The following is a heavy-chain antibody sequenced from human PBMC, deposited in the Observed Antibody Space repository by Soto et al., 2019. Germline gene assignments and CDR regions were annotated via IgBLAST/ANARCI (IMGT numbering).Heavy chain of an antibody. D-gene: IGHD3-22*01. J-gene: IGHJ6*02. Sequence: ASVKVSCKASGYTFTGCYMHWVRQAPGQGLEWMGWINPNSGGTNYAQKFQGWVTMTRDTSISTAYMELSRLRSDDTAVYYCARELSSGYYSYYYYYGMDVWGQGTTVTVSS. CDR1: GYTFTGCY. CDR3: ARELSSGYYSYYYYYGMDV. V-gene: IGHV1-2*04. CDR2: INPNSGGT.